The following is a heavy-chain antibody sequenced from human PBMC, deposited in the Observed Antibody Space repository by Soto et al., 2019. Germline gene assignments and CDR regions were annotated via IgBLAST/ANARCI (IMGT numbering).Heavy chain of an antibody. Sequence: GESLKISCKRSGYKFSNDWIVWERQMPGEGLEWMGVIYPADSDSIYNPSFEGHVTISVDKSISTAYLQWSSLKASATAMYYCARLMVVAAPAGWFDPWGQGTLVTVSS. V-gene: IGHV5-51*01. CDR3: ARLMVVAAPAGWFDP. CDR1: GYKFSNDW. D-gene: IGHD2-15*01. J-gene: IGHJ5*02. CDR2: IYPADSDS.